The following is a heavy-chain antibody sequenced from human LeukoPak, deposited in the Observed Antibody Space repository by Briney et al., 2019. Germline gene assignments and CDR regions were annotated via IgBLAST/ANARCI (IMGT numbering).Heavy chain of an antibody. Sequence: GGSLRLSCAASGFTFSDHYMSWIRQAPGKGLEWVSYISISSRYTNYADSVKGRFTISRDNAKNSLYLQMNSLRAEDTAVYYCARGNDILTAFDYWGQGTLVTVSS. V-gene: IGHV3-11*05. CDR2: ISISSRYT. J-gene: IGHJ4*02. CDR3: ARGNDILTAFDY. CDR1: GFTFSDHY. D-gene: IGHD3-9*01.